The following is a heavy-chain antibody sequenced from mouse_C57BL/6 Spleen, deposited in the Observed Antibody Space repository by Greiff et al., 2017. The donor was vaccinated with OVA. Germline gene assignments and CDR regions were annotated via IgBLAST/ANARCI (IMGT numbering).Heavy chain of an antibody. CDR1: GYTFTSYW. Sequence: VHLVESGAELVKPGASVKLSCKASGYTFTSYWMHWVKQRPGRGLEWIGRIDPNSGGTKYNEKFKSKATLTVDKPSSTAYMQLSSLTSEDSAVYYCARRGTVVAPFDYWGQGTTLTVSS. CDR2: IDPNSGGT. V-gene: IGHV1-72*01. CDR3: ARRGTVVAPFDY. D-gene: IGHD1-1*01. J-gene: IGHJ2*01.